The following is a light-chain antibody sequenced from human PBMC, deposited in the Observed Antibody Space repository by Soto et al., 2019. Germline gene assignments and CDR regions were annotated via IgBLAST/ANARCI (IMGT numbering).Light chain of an antibody. CDR2: GAS. V-gene: IGKV3-20*01. CDR1: QSVSSSY. Sequence: EIGLSQSPGTLSLSPGERATLSCRASQSVSSSYLAWYQQKPGQAPGLLIYGASSRATGIPDRFSGSGSGAEFTLTISSLQSEDFAVYYCQQYNNWPLTFGGGTKV. J-gene: IGKJ4*01. CDR3: QQYNNWPLT.